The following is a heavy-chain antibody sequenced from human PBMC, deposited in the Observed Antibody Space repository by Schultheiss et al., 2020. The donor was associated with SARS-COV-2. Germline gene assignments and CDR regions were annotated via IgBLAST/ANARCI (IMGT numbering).Heavy chain of an antibody. CDR2: IWYDGSKQ. Sequence: GESLKISCAASGFTFSSYGMHWVRQAPGKGLEWVAVIWYDGSKQYYADSVKGRFTISRDNSENTLFLQMNSLRAEDTAVYYCARDLLAAAGSYWGQGTTVTVSS. J-gene: IGHJ6*02. V-gene: IGHV3-33*01. CDR3: ARDLLAAAGSY. D-gene: IGHD6-13*01. CDR1: GFTFSSYG.